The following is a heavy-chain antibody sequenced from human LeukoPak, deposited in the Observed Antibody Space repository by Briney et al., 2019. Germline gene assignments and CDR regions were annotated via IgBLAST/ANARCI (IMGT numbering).Heavy chain of an antibody. CDR1: GFTVSSNY. V-gene: IGHV3-66*01. D-gene: IGHD2-15*01. CDR2: IYSGGRT. CDR3: ARDFCSAGSCYPDN. Sequence: GGSLRLSCAASGFTVSSNYMSWVRQAPGKGLEWVSVIYSGGRTYHADSVKGRFTISTDNSKNTLYLQMNSLRVEDTAVYYCARDFCSAGSCYPDNWGQGTLVTVSS. J-gene: IGHJ4*02.